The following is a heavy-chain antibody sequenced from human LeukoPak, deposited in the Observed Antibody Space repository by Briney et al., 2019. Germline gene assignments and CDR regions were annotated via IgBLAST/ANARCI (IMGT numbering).Heavy chain of an antibody. CDR2: ISSSSSYI. V-gene: IGHV3-21*01. CDR1: GFTFSSYT. D-gene: IGHD3-10*01. Sequence: GESLRLSCAASGFTFSSYTMNWVRQAPWKGLEWVSSISSSSSYIYYADSVKGRFTISRDNAKNSLYLQMNSLRAEDTAVYYCAKGGHGSGSYPFDYWGQGTLVTVSS. J-gene: IGHJ4*02. CDR3: AKGGHGSGSYPFDY.